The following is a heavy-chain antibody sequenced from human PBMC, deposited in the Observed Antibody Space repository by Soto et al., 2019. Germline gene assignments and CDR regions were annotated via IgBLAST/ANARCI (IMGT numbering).Heavy chain of an antibody. D-gene: IGHD6-25*01. J-gene: IGHJ4*02. CDR1: GFTFSAYR. V-gene: IGHV3-7*01. CDR3: AREKRANGYFDY. CDR2: IKQAGSEK. Sequence: EVQLVESGGGLVQTGGSLRLSCAASGFTFSAYRMSWVRQAPGKGLEWVANIKQAGSEKYYVDSVNGRFIISRDDAKNSLFLQVNSLRVEDTAVYYCAREKRANGYFDYWGQGTLVTVSS.